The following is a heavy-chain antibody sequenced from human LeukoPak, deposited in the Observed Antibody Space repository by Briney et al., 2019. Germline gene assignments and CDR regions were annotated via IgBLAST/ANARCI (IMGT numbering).Heavy chain of an antibody. V-gene: IGHV1-8*01. Sequence: ASVKVSCKASGYTFTSYDIHWVRQATGQGLEWMGWMNPNSGNTGYAQKFQGRVTMTRNTSISTAYMELSSLRSEDTAVYYCARIHDYGDYVRAFDIWGQGTMVTVSS. CDR1: GYTFTSYD. J-gene: IGHJ3*02. D-gene: IGHD4-17*01. CDR3: ARIHDYGDYVRAFDI. CDR2: MNPNSGNT.